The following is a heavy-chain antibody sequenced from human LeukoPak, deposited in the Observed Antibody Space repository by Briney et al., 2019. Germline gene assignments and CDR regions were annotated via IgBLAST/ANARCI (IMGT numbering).Heavy chain of an antibody. J-gene: IGHJ3*02. V-gene: IGHV4-59*01. CDR1: GGSISSYY. D-gene: IGHD3-9*01. CDR2: IYYSGST. Sequence: SETLSLTCTVSGGSISSYYWSWIRQPPGKGLETIGYIYYSGSTNYNPSLKSRVTISVDTSKNQFSLKLSSVTAADTAVYYCASSYYDILTGYFDAFDIWGQGTMVTVSS. CDR3: ASSYYDILTGYFDAFDI.